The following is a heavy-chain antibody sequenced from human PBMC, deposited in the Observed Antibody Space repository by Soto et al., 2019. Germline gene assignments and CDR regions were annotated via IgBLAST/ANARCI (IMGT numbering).Heavy chain of an antibody. CDR3: ARSSSWYHDAFDI. V-gene: IGHV6-1*01. J-gene: IGHJ3*02. CDR2: TYYRSKWYN. CDR1: GDSVSSNSAA. D-gene: IGHD6-13*01. Sequence: SQTLSLTCAISGDSVSSNSAASNWIRQSPSRGLEWLGRTYYRSKWYNDYAVSVKSRITINPDTSKNQFSLQLNSVTPEDTAVYYCARSSSWYHDAFDIWGQGTMVTVSS.